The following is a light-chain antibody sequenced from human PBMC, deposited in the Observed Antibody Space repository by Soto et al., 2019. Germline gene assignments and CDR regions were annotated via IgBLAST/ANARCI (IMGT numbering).Light chain of an antibody. Sequence: DIVMTQSPDSLAVSLGERATINCKSSQTVFYSSTNKNYLSWHQLKPGQPPKLLIYWASTRESGVPDRFSGSGSGTDFTLTISSLQAEDVAVYYCQQYHSTPYTFGQGTKLEIK. CDR1: QTVFYSSTNKNY. CDR2: WAS. J-gene: IGKJ2*01. V-gene: IGKV4-1*01. CDR3: QQYHSTPYT.